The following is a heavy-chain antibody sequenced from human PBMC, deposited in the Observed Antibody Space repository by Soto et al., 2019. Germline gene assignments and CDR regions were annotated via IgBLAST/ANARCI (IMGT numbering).Heavy chain of an antibody. CDR2: IKQDGSEK. V-gene: IGHV3-7*01. Sequence: VQLVESGGGLVQPGGSLRLSCAASGFTFSSYWMSWVRQAPGKGLEWVANIKQDGSEKYYVDSVKGRFTISRDNAQNSLYLQMNSLRAEDTAVYYCHVGISDAFDIWGQGTMVTVSS. CDR1: GFTFSSYW. D-gene: IGHD7-27*01. CDR3: HVGISDAFDI. J-gene: IGHJ3*02.